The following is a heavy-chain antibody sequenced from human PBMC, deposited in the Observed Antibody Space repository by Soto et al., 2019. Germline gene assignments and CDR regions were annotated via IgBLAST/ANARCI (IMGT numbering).Heavy chain of an antibody. D-gene: IGHD6-13*01. V-gene: IGHV3-48*02. CDR3: ARDRGRIAAATRGMDY. Sequence: EVQLVESGGGLVQPGGSLRLSCAASGFTFSSYSMNWVRQAPGKGLEWVSYISSSSSTLYYADSVKGGFTISRDNATKSLYLQMNSLIDEDTAVYYCARDRGRIAAATRGMDYWGQGTLVTVSS. J-gene: IGHJ4*02. CDR2: ISSSSSTL. CDR1: GFTFSSYS.